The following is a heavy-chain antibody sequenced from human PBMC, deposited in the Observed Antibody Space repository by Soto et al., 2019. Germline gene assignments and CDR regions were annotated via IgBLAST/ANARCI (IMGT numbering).Heavy chain of an antibody. CDR1: GFTFSSYA. D-gene: IGHD3-16*01. CDR3: AKARIMITFGGVPNYYFDY. Sequence: EVQLLESGGGLVQPGGSLRLSCAASGFTFSSYAMSWVRQAPGKGLEWVSAISGSGGSTYYADSVKGRFTISRDNSKNTLYLQMNSLRAEDTAVYYCAKARIMITFGGVPNYYFDYWGQGTMVTVSS. J-gene: IGHJ4*02. V-gene: IGHV3-23*01. CDR2: ISGSGGST.